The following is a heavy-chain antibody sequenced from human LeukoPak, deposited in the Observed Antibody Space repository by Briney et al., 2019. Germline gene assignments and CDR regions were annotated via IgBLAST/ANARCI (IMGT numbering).Heavy chain of an antibody. J-gene: IGHJ3*02. CDR2: IYYSGST. D-gene: IGHD3-3*01. CDR3: ARADENYDFWSGYHNRAFDI. V-gene: IGHV4-59*01. CDR1: GGSISSYY. Sequence: SATLSLTCTVAGGSISSYYWSWIRPPPGKGLEWIGYIYYSGSTNYNPSLKSRVTISVDTSKNQFSLKLSSVTAADTAVYYCARADENYDFWSGYHNRAFDIWGQGTMVTVSS.